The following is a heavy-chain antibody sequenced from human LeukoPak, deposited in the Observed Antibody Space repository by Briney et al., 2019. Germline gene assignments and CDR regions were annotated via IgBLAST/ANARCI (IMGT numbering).Heavy chain of an antibody. D-gene: IGHD1-14*01. CDR1: GFTFSSYS. CDR3: ATETNGRHYDY. Sequence: KPGGSLRLSCAASGFTFSSYSINWVRQAPGKGLEWVASIGPTGSDRYHADSIKGRFTISRDNANNFLYLQMNSLRAEDTAVYYCATETNGRHYDYWGQGTLLTVSS. CDR2: IGPTGSDR. J-gene: IGHJ4*02. V-gene: IGHV3-21*06.